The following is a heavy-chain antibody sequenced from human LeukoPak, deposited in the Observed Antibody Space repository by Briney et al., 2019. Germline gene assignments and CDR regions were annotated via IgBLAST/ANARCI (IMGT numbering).Heavy chain of an antibody. J-gene: IGHJ3*02. D-gene: IGHD3-16*02. CDR1: GGSFSGYY. V-gene: IGHV4-34*01. Sequence: SETLSLTCAVYGGSFSGYYWSWIRQPPGKGLEWIGSIYYSGSTYYNPSLKSRVTISVDTSKNQFSLKLSSVTAADTAVYYCAGESGITFGGVIVDAFDIWGQGTMVTVSS. CDR3: AGESGITFGGVIVDAFDI. CDR2: IYYSGST.